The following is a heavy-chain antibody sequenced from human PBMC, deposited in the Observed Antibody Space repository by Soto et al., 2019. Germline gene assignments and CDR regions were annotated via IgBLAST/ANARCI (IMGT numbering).Heavy chain of an antibody. CDR3: TRAYDSSGYYQIAFDY. J-gene: IGHJ4*02. Sequence: QPGGSLRLSCTASGFTFGDYAMSWFRQAPGKGLEWVGFIRSKAYGGTTEYAASVKGRFTISRDDSKSIAYLQMNSLKTEDTAVYYCTRAYDSSGYYQIAFDYWGQGTLVTVSS. D-gene: IGHD3-22*01. CDR2: IRSKAYGGTT. CDR1: GFTFGDYA. V-gene: IGHV3-49*03.